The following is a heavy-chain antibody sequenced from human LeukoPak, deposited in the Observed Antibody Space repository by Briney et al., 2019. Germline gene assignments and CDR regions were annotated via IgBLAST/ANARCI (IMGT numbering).Heavy chain of an antibody. CDR2: TSTTGYS. V-gene: IGHV3-11*03. D-gene: IGHD3/OR15-3a*01. J-gene: IGHJ4*02. CDR1: GFTFSDSY. Sequence: GGSLRLSCAVAGFTFSDSYMSWIRQAPGKGLEWVSYTSTTGYSNYADSVEGRFTVSRDNAKNSLYLEMNSLRAEDTALYYCARTRGLGPGGFFDSWGQGSLVTVSS. CDR3: ARTRGLGPGGFFDS.